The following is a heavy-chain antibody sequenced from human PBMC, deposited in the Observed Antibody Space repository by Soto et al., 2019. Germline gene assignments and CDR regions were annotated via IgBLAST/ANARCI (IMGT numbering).Heavy chain of an antibody. CDR3: VRDRWTGTTYLFYY. CDR2: IYHSGST. D-gene: IGHD1-7*01. Sequence: SETLSLTCAVSGESISSGGYSWSWIRQPPGKGLEWIGYIYHSGSTYYNPSLKSRVTISVDRSKNQFSLKLSSVTAADAAVYYCVRDRWTGTTYLFYYRGQRALVPVSA. J-gene: IGHJ4*02. V-gene: IGHV4-30-2*01. CDR1: GESISSGGYS.